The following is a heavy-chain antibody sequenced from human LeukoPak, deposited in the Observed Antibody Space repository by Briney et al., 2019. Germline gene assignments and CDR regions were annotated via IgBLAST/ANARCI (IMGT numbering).Heavy chain of an antibody. J-gene: IGHJ3*02. Sequence: PSETLSLTCTVSGGSISSYYWSWIRQPPGKGLEWIGYIYYSGSTNYNPSLKSRVTISVDTSKNQFSLKLSSATAADTAVYYCARHLTYYDILTGYLAHAFDIWGQGTMVTVSS. V-gene: IGHV4-59*08. CDR3: ARHLTYYDILTGYLAHAFDI. D-gene: IGHD3-9*01. CDR2: IYYSGST. CDR1: GGSISSYY.